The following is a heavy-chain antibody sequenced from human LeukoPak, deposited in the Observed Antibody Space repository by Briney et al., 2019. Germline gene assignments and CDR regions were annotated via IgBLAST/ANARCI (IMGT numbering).Heavy chain of an antibody. CDR1: GGSISSYY. J-gene: IGHJ4*02. CDR3: ARGGDNYDSSGYSH. D-gene: IGHD3-22*01. Sequence: SETLSLTCTVSGGSISSYYWSWIRQPPGKGLEWIGYIYYSGSTNYNPSLKSRVTISVDTSKNQFSLKLSSVTAADTAVYYCARGGDNYDSSGYSHWGQGTLVTVSS. CDR2: IYYSGST. V-gene: IGHV4-59*01.